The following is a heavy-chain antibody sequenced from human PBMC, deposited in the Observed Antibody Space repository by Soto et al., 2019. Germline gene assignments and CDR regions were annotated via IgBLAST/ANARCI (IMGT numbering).Heavy chain of an antibody. V-gene: IGHV3-33*01. J-gene: IGHJ4*02. CDR2: IWYDGSNK. CDR1: GFDFSTYG. D-gene: IGHD1-26*01. CDR3: ARAVGPFDY. Sequence: QVQLVESGGGVVQPGRSLRLSCAASGFDFSTYGMHWVRQAPGKGPEWVAVIWYDGSNKYYADSVRGRFIISRDNSQNTLFLQLNSLRAEDTAVYYCARAVGPFDYWGQGTLVTVSS.